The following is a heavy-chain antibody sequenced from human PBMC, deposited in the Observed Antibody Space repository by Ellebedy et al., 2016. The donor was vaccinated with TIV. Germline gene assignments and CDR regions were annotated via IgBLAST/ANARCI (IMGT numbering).Heavy chain of an antibody. D-gene: IGHD2-21*02. CDR1: GYSFTSNW. J-gene: IGHJ4*02. CDR2: IYPGDSDP. CDR3: ARYREAYCGGDCTYYFDY. V-gene: IGHV5-51*01. Sequence: GESLKISCKGFGYSFTSNWIGWVRQIPGKGLGWMGIIYPGDSDPRNSPSLQGQVTISDDTSINTAYLQWSSLKASDTAMYYCARYREAYCGGDCTYYFDYWGQGTLVTVSS.